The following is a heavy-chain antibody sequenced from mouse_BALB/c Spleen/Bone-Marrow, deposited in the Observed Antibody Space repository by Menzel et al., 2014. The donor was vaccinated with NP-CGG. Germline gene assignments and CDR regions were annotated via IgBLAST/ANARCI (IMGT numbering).Heavy chain of an antibody. CDR3: ARTGFDY. CDR2: IWAGGST. J-gene: IGHJ2*01. D-gene: IGHD4-1*01. V-gene: IGHV2-9*02. CDR1: GFSLTSYG. Sequence: VQVVESGPGLVAPSQSLSITCTVSGFSLTSYGVHWVRQPPGKGLEWLGVIWAGGSTNYNSALMSRLSISKDNSKGQVFLKMNSLQTDDTAMYYCARTGFDYWGQGTTLTVSS.